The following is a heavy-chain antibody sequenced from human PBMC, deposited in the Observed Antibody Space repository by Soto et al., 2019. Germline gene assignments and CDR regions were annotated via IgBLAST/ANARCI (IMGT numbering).Heavy chain of an antibody. Sequence: GSLRLSCAASGFTFSTYAMHWVRQAPGKGLEWVAVISYDGSNKYYADSVKGRFTISRDNSKNTLYLQMNSLRAEDTAVYYCAREGSSSYYYYGMDVWGQGTTVTVSS. CDR3: AREGSSSYYYYGMDV. D-gene: IGHD6-13*01. J-gene: IGHJ6*02. V-gene: IGHV3-30-3*01. CDR2: ISYDGSNK. CDR1: GFTFSTYA.